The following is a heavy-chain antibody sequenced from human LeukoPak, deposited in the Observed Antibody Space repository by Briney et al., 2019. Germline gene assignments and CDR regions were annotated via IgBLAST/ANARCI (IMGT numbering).Heavy chain of an antibody. CDR1: GFTFSSYA. CDR2: TSSSGSTI. CDR3: ARVPTVGSGGYQFDY. J-gene: IGHJ4*02. V-gene: IGHV3-48*03. Sequence: GGSLRLSCAASGFTFSSYAMHWVRQAPGKGLEWVSYTSSSGSTIYYADSVKGRFTISRDNAKKSLYLQMNSLRAEDTAVYYCARVPTVGSGGYQFDYWGQGTLVTVSS. D-gene: IGHD2-15*01.